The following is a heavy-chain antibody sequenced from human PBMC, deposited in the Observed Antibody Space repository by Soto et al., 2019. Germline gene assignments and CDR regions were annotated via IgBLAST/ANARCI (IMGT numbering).Heavy chain of an antibody. CDR1: GFTFSSYA. V-gene: IGHV3-30-3*01. CDR2: ISYDGSNK. J-gene: IGHJ5*02. Sequence: QVQLVESGGGVVQPGRSLRLSCAASGFTFSSYAMHWVRQAPGKGLEWVAVISYDGSNKYYADSVKGRFTISRDNSKNPLYLQMNSLRGEDTAVYYCASGNSFDPWGQGTLVTVSS. CDR3: ASGNSFDP.